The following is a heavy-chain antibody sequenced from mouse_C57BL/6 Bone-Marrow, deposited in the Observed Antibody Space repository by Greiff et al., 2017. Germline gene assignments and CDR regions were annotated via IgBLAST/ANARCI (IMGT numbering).Heavy chain of an antibody. V-gene: IGHV1-50*01. CDR1: GYTFTSYW. Sequence: QVHVKQPGAELVKPGASVKLSCKASGYTFTSYWMQWVKQRPGQGLEWIGEIDPSDSYTNYNQKFKGKATLTVDTSSSTAYMQLSSLTSEDSAVYYCARYRGAMDYWGQGTSVTVSS. D-gene: IGHD3-1*01. J-gene: IGHJ4*01. CDR3: ARYRGAMDY. CDR2: IDPSDSYT.